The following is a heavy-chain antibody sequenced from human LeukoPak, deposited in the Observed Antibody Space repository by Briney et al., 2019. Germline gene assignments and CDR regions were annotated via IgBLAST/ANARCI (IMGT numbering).Heavy chain of an antibody. CDR3: ARDRTTVTTFDY. CDR1: RFTFSTYT. J-gene: IGHJ4*02. Sequence: GGSLRLSCAASRFTFSTYTVNWVRQAPGKGLEWVSSISSSSSYIYYADSVKGRFTISRDNAKNSLYLQTNTLRAEDASVYYCARDRTTVTTFDYWGQGTLVTVSS. D-gene: IGHD4-17*01. V-gene: IGHV3-21*01. CDR2: ISSSSSYI.